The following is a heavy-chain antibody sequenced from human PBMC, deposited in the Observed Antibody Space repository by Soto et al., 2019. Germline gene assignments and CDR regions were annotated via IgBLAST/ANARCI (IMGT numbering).Heavy chain of an antibody. CDR3: ARDLTTVGPYYYYGMDV. CDR1: GFTVSSNY. D-gene: IGHD4-17*01. CDR2: IYSGGST. J-gene: IGHJ6*02. Sequence: FLRLSCAASGFTVSSNYMSWVRQAPGKGLEWVSVIYSGGSTYYADSVKGRFTISRDNSKNTLYLQMNSLRAEDTAVYYCARDLTTVGPYYYYGMDVWGQGTTVTVSS. V-gene: IGHV3-53*01.